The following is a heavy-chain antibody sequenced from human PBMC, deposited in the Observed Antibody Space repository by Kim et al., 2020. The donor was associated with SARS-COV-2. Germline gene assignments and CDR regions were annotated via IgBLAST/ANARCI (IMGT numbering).Heavy chain of an antibody. CDR3: ARAGYGGNSIRPYYYYGMDV. V-gene: IGHV4-31*03. Sequence: SETLSLTCTVSGGSISSGGYYWSWIRQHPGKGLEWIGYIYYSGSTYYNPSLKSRVTISVDTSKNQFSLKLSSVTAADTAVYYCARAGYGGNSIRPYYYYGMDVWGQGTTVTVSS. CDR2: IYYSGST. CDR1: GGSISSGGYY. J-gene: IGHJ6*02. D-gene: IGHD4-17*01.